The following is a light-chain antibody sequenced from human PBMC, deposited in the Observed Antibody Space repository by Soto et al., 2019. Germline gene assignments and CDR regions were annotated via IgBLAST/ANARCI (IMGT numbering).Light chain of an antibody. J-gene: IGLJ1*01. CDR3: SLYSSNGSLI. V-gene: IGLV2-11*01. CDR2: DVS. Sequence: QSVLTQPRSVSGSPGQSVTISCTGASSDVGGYNHVSWYQQHPGKAPKLMIYDVSKRPSGVPDRFSGSKSGNTASLTISGLQTEDEADYFCSLYSSNGSLIFGPGTKVTVL. CDR1: SSDVGGYNH.